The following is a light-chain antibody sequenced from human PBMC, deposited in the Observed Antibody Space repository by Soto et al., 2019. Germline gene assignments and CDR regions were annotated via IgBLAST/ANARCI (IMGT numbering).Light chain of an antibody. CDR3: SSYGGSNNFV. CDR1: SSDVGGYNL. V-gene: IGLV2-8*01. Sequence: QSVLTQPPSASGSPGQSVTISCTGTSSDVGGYNLVSWYQQYPGKAPKLIIYEVTKRPSGVPDRFSGSKSGNTASLTVSGLQTDDEADYYSSSYGGSNNFVFGTGTKVAVL. J-gene: IGLJ1*01. CDR2: EVT.